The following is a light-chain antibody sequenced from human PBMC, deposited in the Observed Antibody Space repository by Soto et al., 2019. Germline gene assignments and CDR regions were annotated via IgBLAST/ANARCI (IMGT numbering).Light chain of an antibody. CDR3: QSYDSSLSGSEV. Sequence: QSVLTQPPSVSGAPGQRVTISCTGSRSNIGGGYDVHWYQQLPGAAPKLLMYGNSNRPSGVPDRFSGSKSGTSASLAITGLQAEDEADYYCQSYDSSLSGSEVFGGGTKLTVL. CDR1: RSNIGGGYD. V-gene: IGLV1-40*01. CDR2: GNS. J-gene: IGLJ2*01.